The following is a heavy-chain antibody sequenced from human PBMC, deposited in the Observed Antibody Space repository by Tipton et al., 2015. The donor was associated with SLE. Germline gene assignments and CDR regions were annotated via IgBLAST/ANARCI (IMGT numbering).Heavy chain of an antibody. J-gene: IGHJ4*02. CDR2: IYTSGST. V-gene: IGHV4-4*07. D-gene: IGHD6-13*01. CDR3: ARSRYSSSWIDY. Sequence: TLSLTCSVSNGSIGSDYWSWIRQPAGKGLEWIGHIYTSGSTAYKPSLKSRVTISVDTHKNQFSLKLSSVTAADTAVYYCARSRYSSSWIDYWGQGTLVTVSS. CDR1: NGSIGSDY.